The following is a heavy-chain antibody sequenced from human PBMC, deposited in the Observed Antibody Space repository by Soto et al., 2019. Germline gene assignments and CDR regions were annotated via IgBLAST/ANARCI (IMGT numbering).Heavy chain of an antibody. D-gene: IGHD3-10*01. V-gene: IGHV3-23*01. Sequence: SLRLSCAASGFTFSSYAMSWVRQAPGKGLEWVSAISGSGGSTYYADSVKGRFTISRDNSKNTLYLQMNSLRAEDTAVYYCAKDHGLLWFGELLDQDYYYGMDVWGQGTTVTVSS. J-gene: IGHJ6*02. CDR3: AKDHGLLWFGELLDQDYYYGMDV. CDR1: GFTFSSYA. CDR2: ISGSGGST.